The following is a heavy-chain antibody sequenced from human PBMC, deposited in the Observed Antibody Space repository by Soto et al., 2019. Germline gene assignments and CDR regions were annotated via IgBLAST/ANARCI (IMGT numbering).Heavy chain of an antibody. CDR2: IFPGDSHT. J-gene: IGHJ4*02. Sequence: PGESLKISCKASGYTFTNSWIGWVRQMPGKGLEWLGIIFPGDSHTRYNPSFQGQVTISADKPISTAYLQWSSLKASDTAMYYCARHPYQSIEKSQKYIHFRGQAAVVTVSS. CDR1: GYTFTNSW. CDR3: ARHPYQSIEKSQKYIHF. V-gene: IGHV5-51*01.